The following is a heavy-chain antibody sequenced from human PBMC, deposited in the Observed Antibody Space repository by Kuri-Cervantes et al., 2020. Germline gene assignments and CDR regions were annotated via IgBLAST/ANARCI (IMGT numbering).Heavy chain of an antibody. V-gene: IGHV4-59*01. CDR1: GGSISSYY. CDR3: ARVGSQGGYCSSTSCYGNWFDP. CDR2: IYSSGST. D-gene: IGHD2-2*03. Sequence: SETLSLTCTVSGGSISSYYWSWIRQPPGKGLEWIGYIYSSGSTNYNPSLKSRVTISVDTSKNQFSLKLSSVTAADTAVYYCARVGSQGGYCSSTSCYGNWFDPWGQGTLVTVSS. J-gene: IGHJ5*02.